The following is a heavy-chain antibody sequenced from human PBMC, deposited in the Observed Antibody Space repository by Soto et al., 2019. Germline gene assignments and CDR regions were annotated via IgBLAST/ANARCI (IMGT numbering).Heavy chain of an antibody. Sequence: GASVKVSCKASGYTFTSYGISWVRQAPGQGLEWMGWISAYNGNTNYAQKLQGRVTMTTDTSTSTAYMELRSLRSDDTAVYYCARIKLMVYATRLGYFDYWGQGTLVTVSS. J-gene: IGHJ4*02. V-gene: IGHV1-18*01. CDR1: GYTFTSYG. CDR2: ISAYNGNT. D-gene: IGHD2-8*01. CDR3: ARIKLMVYATRLGYFDY.